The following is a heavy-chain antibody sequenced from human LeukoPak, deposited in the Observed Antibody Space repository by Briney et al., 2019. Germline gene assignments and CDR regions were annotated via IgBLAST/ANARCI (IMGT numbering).Heavy chain of an antibody. D-gene: IGHD6-13*01. CDR2: IWYDGSNK. J-gene: IGHJ4*02. V-gene: IGHV3-33*01. CDR1: GFTFSSYG. CDR3: ARDIRGGGIAAAGPYFDY. Sequence: PGRFLRLSCAASGFTFSSYGMHWVRQAPGKGLEWVAVIWYDGSNKYYADSVKGRFTISRDNSKNTLYLQMNSLRAEDTAVYYCARDIRGGGIAAAGPYFDYWGQGTLVTVSS.